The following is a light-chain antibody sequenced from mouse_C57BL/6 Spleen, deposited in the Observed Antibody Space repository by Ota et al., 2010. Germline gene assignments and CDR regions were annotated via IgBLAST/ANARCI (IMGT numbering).Light chain of an antibody. CDR3: QQEYSFPLT. V-gene: IGKV6-32*01. J-gene: IGKJ5*01. CDR1: QSVSND. CDR2: YAS. Sequence: IVMTQSHKFMSTSVGDRVSITCKASQSVSNDVAWYQQKPGQSPKVLIYYASNRYTGVPDRFTGSGYGTDFTFTITTVQAEDLAVYFCQQEYSFPLTFGAGTKLELK.